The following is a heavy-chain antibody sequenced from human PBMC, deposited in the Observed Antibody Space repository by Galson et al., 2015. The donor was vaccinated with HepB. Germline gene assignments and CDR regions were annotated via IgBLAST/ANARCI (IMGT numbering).Heavy chain of an antibody. D-gene: IGHD3-3*01. CDR3: AKHGGYYDFWSGSPNWFDP. V-gene: IGHV3-11*06. CDR1: GFTFSDYY. J-gene: IGHJ5*02. CDR2: ISSSSSYT. Sequence: SLRLSCAASGFTFSDYYMSWIRQAPGKGLEWVSYISSSSSYTNYADSVKGRFTISRDNAKNSLYLQMNSLRAEDTAVYYCAKHGGYYDFWSGSPNWFDPWGQGTLVTVSS.